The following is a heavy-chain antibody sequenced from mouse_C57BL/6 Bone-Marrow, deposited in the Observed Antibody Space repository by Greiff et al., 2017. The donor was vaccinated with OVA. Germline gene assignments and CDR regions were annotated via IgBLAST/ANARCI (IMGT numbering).Heavy chain of an antibody. CDR3: ARGDSSGYPWFAY. V-gene: IGHV1-81*01. Sequence: VQRVESGAELARPGASVKLSCKASGYTFTSYGISWVKQRTGQGLEWIGEIYPRSGNTYYNEKFKGKATLTADKSSSTAYMELRSLTSEDSAVYFCARGDSSGYPWFAYWGQGTLVTVSA. D-gene: IGHD3-2*02. CDR2: IYPRSGNT. CDR1: GYTFTSYG. J-gene: IGHJ3*01.